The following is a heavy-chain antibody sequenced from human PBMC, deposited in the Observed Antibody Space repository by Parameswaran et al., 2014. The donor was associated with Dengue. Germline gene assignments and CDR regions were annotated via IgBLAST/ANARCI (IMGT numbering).Heavy chain of an antibody. CDR3: ARGGPSEGVWFGELYWFDP. J-gene: IGHJ5*02. V-gene: IGHV4-31*02. CDR2: IYYSGST. Sequence: WIRQPPGKGLEWIGYIYYSGSTYYNPSLKSRVTISVDTSKNQFSLKLSSVTAADTAVYYCARGGPSEGVWFGELYWFDPWGQGTLVTVSS. D-gene: IGHD3-10*01.